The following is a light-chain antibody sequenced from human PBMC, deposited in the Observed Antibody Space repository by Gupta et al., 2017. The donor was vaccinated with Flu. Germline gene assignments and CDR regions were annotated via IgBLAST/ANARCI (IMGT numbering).Light chain of an antibody. CDR3: QQRDTWPPT. J-gene: IGKJ1*01. Sequence: PATLSVFVGDRVTLTCRASQSISSHLEWYQQKPGQAPRLLIYDASTTQSGVPSSFSGSGSATEFTLTISSLQPEDFAVYYCQQRDTWPPTFGQGTKVEIK. CDR1: QSISSH. V-gene: IGKV1-39*01. CDR2: DAS.